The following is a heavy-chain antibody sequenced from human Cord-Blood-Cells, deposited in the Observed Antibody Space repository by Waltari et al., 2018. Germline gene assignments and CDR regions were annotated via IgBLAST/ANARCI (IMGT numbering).Heavy chain of an antibody. D-gene: IGHD2-2*02. V-gene: IGHV4-38-2*02. J-gene: IGHJ3*02. CDR2: IYHSGST. CDR3: ARDLHCSSTSCYTDDAFDI. Sequence: QVQLQESGPGLVKPSETLSLTCTVSGYSISSGYYWGLIRQPPGKGLEWIGSIYHSGSTYYNPSLKSRVTISVDTSKNQFSLKLSSVTAADTAVYYCARDLHCSSTSCYTDDAFDIWGQGTMVTVSS. CDR1: GYSISSGYY.